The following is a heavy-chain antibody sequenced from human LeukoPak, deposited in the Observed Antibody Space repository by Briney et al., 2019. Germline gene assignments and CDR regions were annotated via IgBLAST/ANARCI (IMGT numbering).Heavy chain of an antibody. CDR2: IYSGGST. J-gene: IGHJ4*02. CDR3: ASLFLTTRPY. D-gene: IGHD4-11*01. Sequence: PGGSVRLSCAASGFTFSSYWMHWVRQAPGEGLVWVSVIYSGGSTYYADSVKGRFTISRDNSKNTLYLQMNSLRAEDTAVYYCASLFLTTRPYWGQGTLVTVPS. V-gene: IGHV3-53*01. CDR1: GFTFSSYW.